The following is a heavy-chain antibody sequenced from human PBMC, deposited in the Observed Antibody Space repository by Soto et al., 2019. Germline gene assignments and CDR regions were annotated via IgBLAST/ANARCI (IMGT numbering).Heavy chain of an antibody. CDR1: GFTFSSYG. J-gene: IGHJ6*02. CDR2: ISYDGSNK. V-gene: IGHV3-30*18. CDR3: AKALRDIVLVPAPLYYYYYGMDV. Sequence: GGSLRLSCATSGFTFSSYGMHWVRQAPGKGLEWVAVISYDGSNKYYADSVKGRFTISRDNSKNTLYLQMNSLRAEDTAVYYCAKALRDIVLVPAPLYYYYYGMDVWGQGTTVTVSS. D-gene: IGHD2-2*01.